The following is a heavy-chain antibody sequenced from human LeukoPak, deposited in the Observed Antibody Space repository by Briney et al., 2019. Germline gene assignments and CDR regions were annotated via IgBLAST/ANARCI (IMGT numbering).Heavy chain of an antibody. J-gene: IGHJ4*02. D-gene: IGHD2-21*02. CDR2: IKPDGSEK. CDR3: ARYGLTAALDF. Sequence: GGSLRLSCAASGFTFSSSWMSWVRQAPGKGLEWVANIKPDGSEKFHVDSVKGRFTISRDNSKSSLSLQMSSLRAEDTAVYYCARYGLTAALDFWGQGTLVTVSS. CDR1: GFTFSSSW. V-gene: IGHV3-7*01.